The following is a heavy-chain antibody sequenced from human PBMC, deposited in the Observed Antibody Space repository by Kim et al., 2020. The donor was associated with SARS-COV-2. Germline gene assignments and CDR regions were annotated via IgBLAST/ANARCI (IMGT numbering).Heavy chain of an antibody. Sequence: KGRFTISRENAKNSLYLQMNSLRAGDTAVYYCARGDGGVRGGYYYYGMDVWGQGTTVTVSS. V-gene: IGHV3-13*01. J-gene: IGHJ6*02. D-gene: IGHD3-10*01. CDR3: ARGDGGVRGGYYYYGMDV.